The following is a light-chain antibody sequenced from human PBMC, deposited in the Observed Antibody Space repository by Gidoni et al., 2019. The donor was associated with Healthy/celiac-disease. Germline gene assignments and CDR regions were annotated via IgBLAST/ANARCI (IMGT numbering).Light chain of an antibody. CDR3: QRRSNWPPLT. J-gene: IGKJ5*01. CDR1: QSGSSY. V-gene: IGKV3-11*01. Sequence: VLPQSPATLSLSPGERATLSCRAGQSGSSYLAWDQQQPGPAPRLLIYVASTTATGIPARFSCSGCGTDFNFTISSLEPEDFAVYYCQRRSNWPPLTFGQGTRLEIK. CDR2: VAS.